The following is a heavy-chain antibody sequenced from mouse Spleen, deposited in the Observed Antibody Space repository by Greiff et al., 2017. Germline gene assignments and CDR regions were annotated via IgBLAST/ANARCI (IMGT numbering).Heavy chain of an antibody. CDR3: ARQCGITDWYFDV. V-gene: IGHV5-12-1*01. Sequence: EVKLMESGGGLVKPGGSLKLSCAASGFAFSSYDMSWVRQTPEKRLEWVAYISSGGGSTYYPDTVKGRFTISRDNAKNTLYLQMSSLKSEDTAMYYCARQCGITDWYFDVWGAGTTVTVSS. CDR1: GFAFSSYD. D-gene: IGHD2-4*01. CDR2: ISSGGGST. J-gene: IGHJ1*01.